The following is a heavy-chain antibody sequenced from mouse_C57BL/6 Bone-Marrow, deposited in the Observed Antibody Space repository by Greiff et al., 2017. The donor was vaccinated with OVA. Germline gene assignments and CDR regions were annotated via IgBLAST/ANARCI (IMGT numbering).Heavy chain of an antibody. Sequence: EVKLVESGEGLVKPGGSLKLSCAASGFTFSSYAMSWVRQTPEQRLEWVAYISSGGDYIYYADTVKGRFTISRDNARNTLHLQMSSLKSEDTAMYYCTRDYGSSHWYFDVWGTGTTVTVSS. D-gene: IGHD1-1*01. CDR1: GFTFSSYA. V-gene: IGHV5-9-1*02. CDR2: ISSGGDYI. J-gene: IGHJ1*03. CDR3: TRDYGSSHWYFDV.